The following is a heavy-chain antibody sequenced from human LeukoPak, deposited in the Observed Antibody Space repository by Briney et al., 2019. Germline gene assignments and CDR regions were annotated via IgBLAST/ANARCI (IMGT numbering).Heavy chain of an antibody. D-gene: IGHD2-2*02. J-gene: IGHJ4*02. Sequence: SETLSLTCAVYGGSFSGYYWSWIRQPPGKGLEWIGEINHSGSTNYNPSLKSRVTISVDTSKNQFSLKLSSVIAADTAVYYCARALRSYCSSTSCYSHFDYWGQGTLVTVSS. CDR3: ARALRSYCSSTSCYSHFDY. CDR2: INHSGST. V-gene: IGHV4-34*01. CDR1: GGSFSGYY.